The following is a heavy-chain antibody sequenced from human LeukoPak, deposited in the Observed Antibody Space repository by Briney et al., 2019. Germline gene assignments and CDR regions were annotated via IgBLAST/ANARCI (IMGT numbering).Heavy chain of an antibody. CDR2: IYHSGST. CDR3: ASYCSGGSCYNYHAFDI. J-gene: IGHJ3*02. V-gene: IGHV4-38-2*01. Sequence: PSETLSLTCAVSGYSISSGYYWGWIRQPPGKGLEWIGSIYHSGSTYYNPSLKRRVTISVDTSKNQFSLKLSSVTAADTAVYYCASYCSGGSCYNYHAFDIWGQGTMVTVSS. CDR1: GYSISSGYY. D-gene: IGHD2-15*01.